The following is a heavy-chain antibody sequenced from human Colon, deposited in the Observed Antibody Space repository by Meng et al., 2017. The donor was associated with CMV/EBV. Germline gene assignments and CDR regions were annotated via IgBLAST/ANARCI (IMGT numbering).Heavy chain of an antibody. Sequence: GESLKISCAASGFTFSTYAMNWVRQAPGGGLEWISIISGSDGRTHYADSVKGRFTISRDNSKNTLYLQMNNLRAEDTAIYYCAKDGLSFCGGNCYHYIDDWGRGTLVTVSS. D-gene: IGHD2-21*01. V-gene: IGHV3-23*01. CDR3: AKDGLSFCGGNCYHYIDD. CDR1: GFTFSTYA. J-gene: IGHJ4*02. CDR2: ISGSDGRT.